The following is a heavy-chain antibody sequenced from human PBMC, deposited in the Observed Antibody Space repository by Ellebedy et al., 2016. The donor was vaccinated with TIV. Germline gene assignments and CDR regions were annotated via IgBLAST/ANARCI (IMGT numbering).Heavy chain of an antibody. CDR1: GYSFTSYW. CDR2: IDPSDSYT. D-gene: IGHD3-22*01. CDR3: ARHGDYYDSSGYGNWFDP. V-gene: IGHV5-10-1*01. Sequence: PGGSLRLSCKGSGYSFTSYWISWVRQMPGKGLEWMGRIDPSDSYTNYSPPFQGHVTISADKSISTAYLQWSSLKASDTAMYYCARHGDYYDSSGYGNWFDPWGQGTLVTVSS. J-gene: IGHJ5*02.